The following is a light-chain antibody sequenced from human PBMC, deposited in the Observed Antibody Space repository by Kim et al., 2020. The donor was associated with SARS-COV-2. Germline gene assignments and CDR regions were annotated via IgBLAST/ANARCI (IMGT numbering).Light chain of an antibody. Sequence: ASVGDRVTITCRASQSISSWLAWYQQKPGKAPKLLIYKASSLESGVPSRFSGSGSGTEFTLTITSLQPDDFATYYCQHYNSYAHTFGQGTKLEI. J-gene: IGKJ2*01. CDR3: QHYNSYAHT. CDR2: KAS. V-gene: IGKV1-5*03. CDR1: QSISSW.